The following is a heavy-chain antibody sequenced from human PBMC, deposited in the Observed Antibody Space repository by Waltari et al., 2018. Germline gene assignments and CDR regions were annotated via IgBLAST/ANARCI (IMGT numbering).Heavy chain of an antibody. CDR1: GGSISSGSYY. CDR2: IYTSGRT. J-gene: IGHJ4*02. D-gene: IGHD2-21*02. Sequence: QVQLQESGPGLVKPSQTLSLTCTVSGGSISSGSYYWSWIRQPAGKGLEWIGYIYTSGRTNYNPSRKSRVTISVDTSKNQFSLKRSSVTAADTAVYYCARGLGPGDPGDYWGQGTLVTVSS. V-gene: IGHV4-61*09. CDR3: ARGLGPGDPGDY.